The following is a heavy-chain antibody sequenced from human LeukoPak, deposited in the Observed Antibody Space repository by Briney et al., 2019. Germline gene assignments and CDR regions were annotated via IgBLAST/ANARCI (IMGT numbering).Heavy chain of an antibody. J-gene: IGHJ4*02. D-gene: IGHD3-16*01. CDR3: ARAIMNYDRSGRPKYYFDY. CDR1: GGSLSSYY. Sequence: SETLSLTCTVSGGSLSSYYWSWIRQPPGKGSEWIGYIYYSGSTNYNPSLKSRVTISVDTSKNQFSLKLSSVTAADTAVYYCARAIMNYDRSGRPKYYFDYWGQGTLVTVSS. CDR2: IYYSGST. V-gene: IGHV4-59*01.